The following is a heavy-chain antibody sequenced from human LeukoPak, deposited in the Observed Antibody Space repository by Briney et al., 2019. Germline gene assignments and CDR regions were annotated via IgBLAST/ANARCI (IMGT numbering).Heavy chain of an antibody. Sequence: SLKVSCKASGSPFPVPYIHWMRQAPGQGLEWMGWINPNSGATKYAQKFQGRVTVTRDTSTSTAYMELSGLRADDTAAYYCARVEYRTKGVCTTYDLWGQGTLVTVSS. V-gene: IGHV1-2*02. CDR3: ARVEYRTKGVCTTYDL. CDR1: GSPFPVPY. D-gene: IGHD2-8*01. CDR2: INPNSGAT. J-gene: IGHJ4*02.